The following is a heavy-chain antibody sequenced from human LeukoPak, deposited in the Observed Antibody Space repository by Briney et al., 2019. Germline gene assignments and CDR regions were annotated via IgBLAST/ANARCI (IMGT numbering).Heavy chain of an antibody. Sequence: ASETLSLTCTVSGGSISSYSWSWIRQPPGKGLEWIGYISNSGSINYNPSLKSRVTISVDTSKNQVSLKLNSVTAADTAVYYCARVLRSGSTRWFDPWGQVTLVTVSS. D-gene: IGHD3-3*01. V-gene: IGHV4-59*01. CDR1: GGSISSYS. J-gene: IGHJ5*02. CDR3: ARVLRSGSTRWFDP. CDR2: ISNSGSI.